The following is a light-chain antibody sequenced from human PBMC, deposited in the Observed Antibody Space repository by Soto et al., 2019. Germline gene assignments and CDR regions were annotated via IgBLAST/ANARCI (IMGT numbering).Light chain of an antibody. J-gene: IGKJ2*01. CDR1: QSISSY. Sequence: DIPMTQSPSSLSASVGDRVTITCRASQSISSYLNWYQQKPGKAPKLLIYAASSLQSAVPSRFSGSGSGTDFTLTISSLQPEDCATYYCQQSYSTPYTFGQGPKLEIK. CDR3: QQSYSTPYT. CDR2: AAS. V-gene: IGKV1-39*01.